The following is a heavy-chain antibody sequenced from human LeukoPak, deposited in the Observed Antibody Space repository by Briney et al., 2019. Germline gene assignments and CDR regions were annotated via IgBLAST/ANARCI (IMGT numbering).Heavy chain of an antibody. D-gene: IGHD2-15*01. J-gene: IGHJ4*02. V-gene: IGHV4-34*01. CDR1: GGSFSGYY. CDR2: INHSGST. Sequence: SETLSLTCAVYGGSFSGYYWSWIRQPPGKGLEWIGEINHSGSTNYNPSLKSRVTISVDTSKNQFSLKLSSVTAADTAVYCCARRRYCSGGSCYSVFDYWGQGTLVTVSS. CDR3: ARRRYCSGGSCYSVFDY.